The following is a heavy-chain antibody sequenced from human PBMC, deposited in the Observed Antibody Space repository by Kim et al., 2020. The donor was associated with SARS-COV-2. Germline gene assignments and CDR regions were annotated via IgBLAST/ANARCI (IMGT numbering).Heavy chain of an antibody. CDR2: IFYTGST. V-gene: IGHV4-39*01. CDR3: AGRILADFDY. D-gene: IGHD3-3*01. CDR1: GGSISGSTNY. J-gene: IGHJ4*02. Sequence: SETLSLTCTVSGGSISGSTNYWGWIRQPPGKGLEWIGSIFYTGSTYYNPSLKSRVTISVDTSKNQFSLKLSSVTAADTAVYYCAGRILADFDYWGQGTLVTVSS.